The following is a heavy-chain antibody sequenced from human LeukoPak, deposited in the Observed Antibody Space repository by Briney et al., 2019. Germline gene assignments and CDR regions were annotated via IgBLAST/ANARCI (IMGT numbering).Heavy chain of an antibody. V-gene: IGHV1-18*01. Sequence: ASVKVSCKASGYTFTSYGISWVRQAPGQGLEWMGWISAYNGNTNHAQKLQGRVTMTTDTSTSTAYMELRSLRSDDTAVYYCARDNYDILTGYSNWFDPWGQGTLVTVSS. CDR3: ARDNYDILTGYSNWFDP. D-gene: IGHD3-9*01. CDR2: ISAYNGNT. J-gene: IGHJ5*02. CDR1: GYTFTSYG.